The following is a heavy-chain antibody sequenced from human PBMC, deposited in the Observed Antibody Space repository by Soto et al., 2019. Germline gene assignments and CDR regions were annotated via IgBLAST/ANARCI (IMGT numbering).Heavy chain of an antibody. CDR1: GFTFSSYV. CDR2: ISYDGSNK. V-gene: IGHV3-30*18. Sequence: GGSLRLSCAASGFTFSSYVMHWVRQAPGKGLEWVAVISYDGSNKYYADSVKGRFTISRDNSKNTLYLQMNSLRAEDTAVYYRAKANSAAGLDYWGQGTLVTVSS. D-gene: IGHD6-13*01. CDR3: AKANSAAGLDY. J-gene: IGHJ4*02.